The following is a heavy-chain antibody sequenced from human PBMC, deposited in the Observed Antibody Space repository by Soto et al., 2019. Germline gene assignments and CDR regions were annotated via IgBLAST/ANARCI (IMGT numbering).Heavy chain of an antibody. Sequence: QVQLVQSGAEVKKPGSSVKVSCKASGGTFSSYTISWVRQAPGQGLEWMGRIIPILGIANYAQKFQGRVTITADKSTSTAYMELSSLRSEDTAVYYCARGDSSGWPEVLFDYWGQGTLVTVSS. CDR3: ARGDSSGWPEVLFDY. D-gene: IGHD6-19*01. J-gene: IGHJ4*02. CDR1: GGTFSSYT. CDR2: IIPILGIA. V-gene: IGHV1-69*02.